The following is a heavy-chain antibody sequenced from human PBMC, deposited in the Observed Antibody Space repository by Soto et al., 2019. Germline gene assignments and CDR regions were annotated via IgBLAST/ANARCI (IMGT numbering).Heavy chain of an antibody. V-gene: IGHV1-8*01. CDR1: GYTFTSYD. CDR3: AREQQVRGFDT. J-gene: IGHJ5*02. CDR2: MNPNSGNP. D-gene: IGHD6-13*01. Sequence: QVQLVQSGAEVKQPGASVKVSCKASGYTFTSYDINWVREATGQGLEWMGWMNPNSGNPGYAQKFQGRVTMTRNTSLSTADMELSSLRSEDTAVYDCAREQQVRGFDTWGQGTRVTVST.